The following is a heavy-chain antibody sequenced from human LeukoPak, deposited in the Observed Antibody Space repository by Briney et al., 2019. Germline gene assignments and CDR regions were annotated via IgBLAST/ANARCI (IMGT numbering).Heavy chain of an antibody. V-gene: IGHV3-21*01. CDR2: ISSSSSYI. CDR3: ARGSWFGEQNYFDY. Sequence: PGGSLRLSCAASGFTFSSYSMNWVRQAPGKGLEWVSSISSSSSYIYYADSVKGRFTISRDNAKNSLYLQMNSLRAEDTAVYYCARGSWFGEQNYFDYWGQGTLVTVSS. D-gene: IGHD3-10*01. CDR1: GFTFSSYS. J-gene: IGHJ4*02.